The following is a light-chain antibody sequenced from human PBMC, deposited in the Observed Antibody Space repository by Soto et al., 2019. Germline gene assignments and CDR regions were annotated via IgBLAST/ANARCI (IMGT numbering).Light chain of an antibody. CDR1: QTISSW. CDR2: KAS. J-gene: IGKJ5*01. CDR3: QQRKNWQVT. V-gene: IGKV1-5*03. Sequence: DITITQSPSTLSGSVGDRVTITCRASQTISSWLAWYQQKPGKAPKLLIYKASTLNRAAGVPSRFSAWGSETDFTLTISDVQPEDFAVYYCQQRKNWQVTFGQGTRLEI.